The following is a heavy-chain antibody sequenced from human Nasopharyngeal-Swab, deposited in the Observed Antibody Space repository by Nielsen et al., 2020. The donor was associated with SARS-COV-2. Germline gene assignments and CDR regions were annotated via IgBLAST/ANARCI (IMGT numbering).Heavy chain of an antibody. D-gene: IGHD2-8*01. CDR3: ARDKQLFYEWFYYFDY. Sequence: GESLKISCAASGFTFSSYAMHWVRQAPGKGLEWVAVISYDGSNKYYADSVKGRFTISRDNSKNTLYLQMNSLRAEDTAVYYCARDKQLFYEWFYYFDYWGQGTLVTVSS. CDR1: GFTFSSYA. V-gene: IGHV3-30*04. CDR2: ISYDGSNK. J-gene: IGHJ4*02.